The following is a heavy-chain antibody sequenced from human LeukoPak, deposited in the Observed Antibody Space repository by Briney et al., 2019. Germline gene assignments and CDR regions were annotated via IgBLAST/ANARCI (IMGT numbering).Heavy chain of an antibody. Sequence: GGSLRLSCAASGFTFSSYAMHWVRQAPGKGLEWVSYISSSGSTIYYADSVKGRFTISRDNAKNSLYLQMNSLRAEDTAVYYCARDFRYYFDYWGQGTLVTVSS. V-gene: IGHV3-48*04. CDR2: ISSSGSTI. J-gene: IGHJ4*02. CDR3: ARDFRYYFDY. CDR1: GFTFSSYA.